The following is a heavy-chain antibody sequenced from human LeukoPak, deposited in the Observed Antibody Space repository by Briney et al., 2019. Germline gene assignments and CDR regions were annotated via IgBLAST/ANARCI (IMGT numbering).Heavy chain of an antibody. V-gene: IGHV3-30*03. J-gene: IGHJ4*02. CDR1: RFTFSNYV. Sequence: AGGSLRLSCAASRFTFSNYVMHWVRQAPGKGLEWVAVTSPDEGLKFYGDSVKGRFTISRDNSKNTMYLQMNNLREEDTAVYYCTRDPILGAPDYFDYWGQGTLVTVSS. D-gene: IGHD1-26*01. CDR3: TRDPILGAPDYFDY. CDR2: TSPDEGLK.